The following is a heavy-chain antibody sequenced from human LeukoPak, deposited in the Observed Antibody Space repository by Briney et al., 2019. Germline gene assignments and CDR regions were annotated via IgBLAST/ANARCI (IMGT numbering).Heavy chain of an antibody. D-gene: IGHD3-10*01. Sequence: PGGSLRLFCAASGFTFSSYGMHWVRQAPGKGLEWVAVIWYDGSNKYYADSVKGRFTISRDNSKNTLYLQMNSQRAEDTAVYYCASTMVPHWGQGTLVTVSS. J-gene: IGHJ4*02. V-gene: IGHV3-33*01. CDR3: ASTMVPH. CDR1: GFTFSSYG. CDR2: IWYDGSNK.